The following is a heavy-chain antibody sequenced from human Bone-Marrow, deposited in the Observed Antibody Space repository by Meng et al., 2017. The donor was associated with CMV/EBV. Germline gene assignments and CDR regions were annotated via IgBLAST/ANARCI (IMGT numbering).Heavy chain of an antibody. CDR1: GFTFDDYA. V-gene: IGHV3-9*01. J-gene: IGHJ3*02. CDR2: ISWNSGSI. D-gene: IGHD5-18*01. Sequence: GGSLRLSCAASGFTFDDYAMHWVRQAPGKGLEWVSGISWNSGSIGYADSVKGRFTISRDNAKNSLYLQMNSLRAEDTAVYYCARSYMVNDAFDIWGQGTMVTVSS. CDR3: ARSYMVNDAFDI.